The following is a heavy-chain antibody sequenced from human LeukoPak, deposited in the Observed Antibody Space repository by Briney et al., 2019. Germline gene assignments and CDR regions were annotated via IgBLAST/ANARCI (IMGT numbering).Heavy chain of an antibody. Sequence: PSQTLSLTCTVSGGSISSGSYYWSWIRQPAGKGLEWIGRIYTSGSTNYNPSLKSRVTISVDTSKNQFSLKLSSVTAADTAVYYCARHYYSSMVRGYGFDPWGQGTLVTVSS. CDR2: IYTSGST. V-gene: IGHV4-61*02. CDR1: GGSISSGSYY. J-gene: IGHJ5*02. D-gene: IGHD3-10*01. CDR3: ARHYYSSMVRGYGFDP.